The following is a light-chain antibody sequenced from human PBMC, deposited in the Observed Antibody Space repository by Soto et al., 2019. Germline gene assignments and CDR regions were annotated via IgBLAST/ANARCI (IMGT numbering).Light chain of an antibody. CDR3: QQYNNWPRLYT. Sequence: EIVMTQSPATLSVSPGERATLSCRASQRVSSNLAWYQQKPGQAPRLLIYGASTRATGIPARFSGSGSGTEFTLTISSLQSEAFAVSYCQQYNNWPRLYTFGQGTKLEIK. V-gene: IGKV3-15*01. CDR2: GAS. CDR1: QRVSSN. J-gene: IGKJ2*01.